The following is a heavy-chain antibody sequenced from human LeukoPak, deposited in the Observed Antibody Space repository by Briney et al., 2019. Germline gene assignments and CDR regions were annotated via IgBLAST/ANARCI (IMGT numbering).Heavy chain of an antibody. CDR2: IYSGGST. CDR3: AKDGTRGTRFGKIPHYFDS. Sequence: GGPLRLSCAASGFTVSSNYMSWVRQAPGKGLEWVSVIYSGGSTYYADSVKGRFTISRDNSKNTLYLQMNSLRAEDTAVYYCAKDGTRGTRFGKIPHYFDSWGQGTLVTVSS. D-gene: IGHD3-10*01. CDR1: GFTVSSNY. V-gene: IGHV3-66*01. J-gene: IGHJ4*02.